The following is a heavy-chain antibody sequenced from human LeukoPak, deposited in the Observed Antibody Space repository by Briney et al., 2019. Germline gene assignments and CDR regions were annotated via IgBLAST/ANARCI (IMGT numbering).Heavy chain of an antibody. CDR1: GGSISSYY. V-gene: IGHV4-59*01. J-gene: IGHJ4*02. D-gene: IGHD6-13*01. CDR3: ARQDIAAPYYFDY. Sequence: SETLSLTCTVSGGSISSYYWSWIRQPPGKGLEWIGYIYYSGSTNYNPSLKSRDTISVDTSKNQFSLKLSSVTAADTAVYYCARQDIAAPYYFDYWGQGTLVTVSS. CDR2: IYYSGST.